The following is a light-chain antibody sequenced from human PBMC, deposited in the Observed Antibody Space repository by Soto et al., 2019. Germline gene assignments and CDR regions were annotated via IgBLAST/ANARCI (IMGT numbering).Light chain of an antibody. V-gene: IGLV2-8*01. CDR1: ISDIGGYRY. Sequence: QSALTQPPSASGSPGQSVTISCNGTISDIGGYRYVSWYQQYPGKAPKLIISDVNKRPSGVPDRFSASKSGNTASLTVSGLQDDYEAEYYCSSYRGYNNYPGFGTGTKLTVL. CDR3: SSYRGYNNYPG. J-gene: IGLJ1*01. CDR2: DVN.